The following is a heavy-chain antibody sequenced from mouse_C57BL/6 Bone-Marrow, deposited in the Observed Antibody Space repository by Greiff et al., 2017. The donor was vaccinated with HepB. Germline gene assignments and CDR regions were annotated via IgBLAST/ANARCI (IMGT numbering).Heavy chain of an antibody. J-gene: IGHJ3*01. V-gene: IGHV2-6*01. Sequence: VKLQESGPGLVAPSQSLSITCTVSGFSLTSYGVDWVRQSPGKGLEWLGVIWGVGSTNYNSALKSRLSISKDNSKSQVFLKMNSLQTDDTAMYYCASGPWLPCAYWGQGTLVTVSA. CDR1: GFSLTSYG. D-gene: IGHD2-2*01. CDR2: IWGVGST. CDR3: ASGPWLPCAY.